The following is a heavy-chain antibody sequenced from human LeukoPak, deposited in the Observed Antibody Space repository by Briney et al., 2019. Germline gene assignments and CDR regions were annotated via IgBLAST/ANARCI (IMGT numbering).Heavy chain of an antibody. CDR1: GFTFSRYS. V-gene: IGHV3-21*06. CDR3: TRDLSAGLPGGFDF. Sequence: GGSLRLSCAASGFTFSRYSMNWVRQATGKGLEWVSTSSSISNYIYYADSEKGRFAISRENARNSLFRQMSSLRAEDKAVYYCTRDLSAGLPGGFDFWGQGTLVTVSS. CDR2: SSSISNYI. J-gene: IGHJ4*02. D-gene: IGHD3-10*01.